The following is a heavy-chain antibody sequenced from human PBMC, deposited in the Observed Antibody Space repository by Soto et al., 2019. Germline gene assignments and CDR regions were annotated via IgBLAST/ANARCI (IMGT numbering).Heavy chain of an antibody. V-gene: IGHV3-49*03. D-gene: IGHD3-9*01. J-gene: IGHJ3*02. CDR2: IRSKAYGGTT. CDR3: TRDTPPPRYFDWFNDAFDI. CDR1: GFTFGDYA. Sequence: PGGSLRLSCTASGFTFGDYAMSWFRQAPGKGLERVGFIRSKAYGGTTEYAASVKGRFTISRDDSKSIAYLQMNSLKTEDTAVYYCTRDTPPPRYFDWFNDAFDIWGQGTMVT.